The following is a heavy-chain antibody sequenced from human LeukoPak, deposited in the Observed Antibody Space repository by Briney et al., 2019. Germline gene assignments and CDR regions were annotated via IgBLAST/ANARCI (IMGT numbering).Heavy chain of an antibody. Sequence: SETLSLTCTVSGGSISSYYWSWIRQPPGKGLKWIGYIYYSGSTNYNPSLKSRVTISVDTSRNQFSLKLSSVTAADTAVYYCARTSVAAHYFDYWGQGTLVTVSS. CDR1: GGSISSYY. CDR2: IYYSGST. J-gene: IGHJ4*02. V-gene: IGHV4-59*08. CDR3: ARTSVAAHYFDY. D-gene: IGHD6-19*01.